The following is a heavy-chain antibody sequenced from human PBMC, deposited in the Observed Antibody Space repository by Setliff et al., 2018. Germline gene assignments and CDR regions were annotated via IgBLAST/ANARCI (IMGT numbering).Heavy chain of an antibody. CDR3: ARDKGVISLDY. Sequence: GGSLRLSCAASGFTFGDFAMTWVRQAPGKGLEWVSGIGGRGISTYYADSVKGRFIISRDNSENTLYLQMNSLRAEDTAIYYCARDKGVISLDYWGQGTLVTVSS. V-gene: IGHV3-23*01. J-gene: IGHJ4*02. D-gene: IGHD3-10*01. CDR1: GFTFGDFA. CDR2: IGGRGIST.